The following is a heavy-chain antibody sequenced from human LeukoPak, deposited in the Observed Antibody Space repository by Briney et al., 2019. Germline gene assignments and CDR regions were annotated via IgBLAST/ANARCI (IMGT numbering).Heavy chain of an antibody. D-gene: IGHD3-10*01. V-gene: IGHV4-59*01. Sequence: SETLSLTCTVSGVSLSGFYWSWIRQPPGKGLEWIGYVYYGGSTTYNPSLRSRVTMSVDTSKNQFSLRLSSVTAADTAVYYCARDFPSGAAFDYWGQGTLVTVSS. CDR3: ARDFPSGAAFDY. CDR2: VYYGGST. CDR1: GVSLSGFY. J-gene: IGHJ4*02.